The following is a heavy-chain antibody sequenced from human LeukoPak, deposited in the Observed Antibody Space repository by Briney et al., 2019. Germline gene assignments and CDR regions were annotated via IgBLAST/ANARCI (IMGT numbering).Heavy chain of an antibody. CDR2: INPNSGGT. V-gene: IGHV1-2*02. J-gene: IGHJ4*02. CDR3: ARGGHDYGAY. D-gene: IGHD4-17*01. Sequence: ASVKVSCKASGYTFTDYNIHWVRQAPGQGLEWMGWINPNSGGTDFVQKFQGRVTVTRDTSITTAYMEVNRLTSDDTAIYYFARGGHDYGAYWGQGTLVTVSS. CDR1: GYTFTDYN.